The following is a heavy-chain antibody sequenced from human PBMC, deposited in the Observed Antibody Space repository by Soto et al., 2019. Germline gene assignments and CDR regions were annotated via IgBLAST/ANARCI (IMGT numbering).Heavy chain of an antibody. J-gene: IGHJ4*02. Sequence: GGSLRLSCAASGFTFSSYEMNWVRQAPGKGLEWVSYISSSGGTIYYADSVKGRFTISRDNAKNSLYLQMNSLRAEDTAVYYCARARITIFGDYWGQGTLVTVSS. CDR1: GFTFSSYE. CDR2: ISSSGGTI. D-gene: IGHD3-3*01. V-gene: IGHV3-48*03. CDR3: ARARITIFGDY.